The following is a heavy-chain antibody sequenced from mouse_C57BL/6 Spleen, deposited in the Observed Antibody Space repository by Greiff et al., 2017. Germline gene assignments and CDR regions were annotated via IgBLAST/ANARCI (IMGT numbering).Heavy chain of an antibody. CDR3: ARTWKSAMDV. CDR2: IYPGSGST. J-gene: IGHJ4*01. CDR1: GYTFTSYW. Sequence: QVQLQQPGAELVKPGASVKMSCKASGYTFTSYWITWVKQRPGQGLEWIGDIYPGSGSTNYNEKFKSKATLTVDTSSSTAYMQRSSLTSEAAAGYYCARTWKSAMDVWGQGTTVTVSS. V-gene: IGHV1-55*01.